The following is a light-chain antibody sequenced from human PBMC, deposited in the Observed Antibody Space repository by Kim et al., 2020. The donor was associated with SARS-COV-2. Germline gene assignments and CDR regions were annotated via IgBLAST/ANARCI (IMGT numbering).Light chain of an antibody. V-gene: IGLV1-40*01. J-gene: IGLJ3*02. CDR3: QSYDSSLSGSV. Sequence: QSVLTQPPSVSGAPGQRVTISCTGSSSNIGAGYDVHWYQQLPGTAPKLLIYDNYNRPSGVPDRFSGSKSGTSASLAITGLQAGDEADYYCQSYDSSLSGSVFGGGTQLTVL. CDR2: DNY. CDR1: SSNIGAGYD.